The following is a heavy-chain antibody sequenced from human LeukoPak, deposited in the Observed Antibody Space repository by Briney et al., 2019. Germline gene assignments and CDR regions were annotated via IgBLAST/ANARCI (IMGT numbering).Heavy chain of an antibody. Sequence: PSETLSLTCTVSGGSISSSIYYWGWIRQPPGKGLEWIGSIYYSGSTYYNPSLKSRVTILEDTSKKEFSLNLTSVTAADTAVYYCARVSKWNRAFDIWGQGTMVTVSA. CDR3: ARVSKWNRAFDI. V-gene: IGHV4-39*07. J-gene: IGHJ3*02. CDR1: GGSISSSIYY. D-gene: IGHD1-20*01. CDR2: IYYSGST.